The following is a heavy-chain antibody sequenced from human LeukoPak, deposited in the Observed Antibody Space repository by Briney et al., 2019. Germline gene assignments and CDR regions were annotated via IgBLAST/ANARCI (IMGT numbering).Heavy chain of an antibody. CDR3: ARVPRIQSGYDFGWVPNFDY. J-gene: IGHJ4*02. CDR1: GYAFTSYG. Sequence: ASVKVSCKASGYAFTSYGISWVRQAPGQGLEWMGWISAYNGNTNYAQKLQGRVTMTTDTSTSTAYMELRSLRSDDTAVYYCARVPRIQSGYDFGWVPNFDYWGQGTLVTVSS. CDR2: ISAYNGNT. V-gene: IGHV1-18*01. D-gene: IGHD5-12*01.